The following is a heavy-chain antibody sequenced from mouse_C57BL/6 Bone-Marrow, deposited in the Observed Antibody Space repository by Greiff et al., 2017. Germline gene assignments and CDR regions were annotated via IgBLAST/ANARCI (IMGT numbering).Heavy chain of an antibody. Sequence: EVQLQQSGPELVKPGDSVKISCKASGYSFTGYFMNWVMQSHGKSLEWIGRINPYNGDTFYNQKFKGKATLTVDKSSSTAHMELRSLTSEDSAVYYCARGDDYGSSYWYFDVWGTGTTVTVSS. D-gene: IGHD1-1*01. CDR1: GYSFTGYF. CDR3: ARGDDYGSSYWYFDV. CDR2: INPYNGDT. V-gene: IGHV1-20*01. J-gene: IGHJ1*03.